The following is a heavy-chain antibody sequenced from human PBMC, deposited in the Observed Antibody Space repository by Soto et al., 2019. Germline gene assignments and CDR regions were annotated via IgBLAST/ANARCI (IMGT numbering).Heavy chain of an antibody. D-gene: IGHD2-2*02. CDR3: ARAITERHPLVPAAILGYYYYSMDV. Sequence: SVKVSCKASGGTFSSYAISWVRQAPGQGLEWMGGIIPIFGTANYAQKLQGRVTITADESTSTAYMELSSLRSEDTAVYYCARAITERHPLVPAAILGYYYYSMDVWGQGTTVTVSS. CDR1: GGTFSSYA. J-gene: IGHJ6*02. CDR2: IIPIFGTA. V-gene: IGHV1-69*13.